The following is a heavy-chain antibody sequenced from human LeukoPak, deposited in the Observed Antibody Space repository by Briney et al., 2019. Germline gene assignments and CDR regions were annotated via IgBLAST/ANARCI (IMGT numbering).Heavy chain of an antibody. CDR1: GASLTLYY. CDR2: IFTSGST. J-gene: IGHJ4*02. CDR3: VRDPDTRGWYFDY. D-gene: IGHD6-19*01. V-gene: IGHV4-4*07. Sequence: SQTPSPTPTVSGASLTLYYRTWIPQPAGKGLEWIGRIFTSGSTNYNPSLKSRVTMSIDTSKNQFSLKLSSVTAADTAVYYCVRDPDTRGWYFDYWGQGTLVTVSS.